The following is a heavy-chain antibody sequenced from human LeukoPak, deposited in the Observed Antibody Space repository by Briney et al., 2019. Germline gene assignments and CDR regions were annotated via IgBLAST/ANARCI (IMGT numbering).Heavy chain of an antibody. CDR3: ARQGQLVRYYYYYMDV. V-gene: IGHV4-34*01. J-gene: IGHJ6*03. CDR2: INHSGST. CDR1: GGSFSGYY. D-gene: IGHD6-13*01. Sequence: SETLSLTCAVYGGSFSGYYWSWIRQPPGKGLEWIGEINHSGSTSYNPSLNSRVTISIDTTKKQFSLKLKSVTAADTAVYYCARQGQLVRYYYYYMDVWGKGTRSPSP.